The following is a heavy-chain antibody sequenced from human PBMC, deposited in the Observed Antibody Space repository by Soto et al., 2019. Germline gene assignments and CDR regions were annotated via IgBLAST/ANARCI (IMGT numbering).Heavy chain of an antibody. Sequence: QVQLVESGGGVVQPGRSLRLSCAASGFTFSSYVISWVRQAPGQGLEWMGGIIPIFGTANYAQKFQGRVTITADESTSTAYMELSSLRSEDTAVYYCARDQGSRLLWFGKDYYGMDVWGQGTTVTVSS. CDR1: GFTFSSYV. V-gene: IGHV1-69*01. CDR3: ARDQGSRLLWFGKDYYGMDV. CDR2: IIPIFGTA. D-gene: IGHD3-10*01. J-gene: IGHJ6*02.